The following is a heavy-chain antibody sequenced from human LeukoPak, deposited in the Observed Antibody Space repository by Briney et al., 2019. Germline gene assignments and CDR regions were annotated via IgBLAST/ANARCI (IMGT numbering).Heavy chain of an antibody. J-gene: IGHJ4*02. D-gene: IGHD5-24*01. V-gene: IGHV4-61*02. CDR2: IYTSGST. CDR3: ARDSFLDGYIC. CDR1: GGSISSGTYS. Sequence: SETLSLTCIVSGGSISSGTYSLTWIRQPAGKGLEWIGRIYTSGSTNYNPSLKNRVTISVDTSKNQFSLKLSSVTAADTAVYYCARDSFLDGYICWGQGTLVTVSS.